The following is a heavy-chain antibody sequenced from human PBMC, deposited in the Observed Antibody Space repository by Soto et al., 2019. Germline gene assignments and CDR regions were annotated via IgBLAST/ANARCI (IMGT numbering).Heavy chain of an antibody. V-gene: IGHV3-21*01. J-gene: IGHJ5*02. CDR3: ARVEQQLVWNNWFDP. D-gene: IGHD6-13*01. CDR1: GFTFSSYS. Sequence: EVQLVESGGGLVKPGGSLRLSCAASGFTFSSYSMNWVRQAPGKGLEWVSSISSSSSYIYYADSVKGRFTMSRDNAKNSLYLQMNSLRAEDTAVYYCARVEQQLVWNNWFDPWGQGTLVTVSS. CDR2: ISSSSSYI.